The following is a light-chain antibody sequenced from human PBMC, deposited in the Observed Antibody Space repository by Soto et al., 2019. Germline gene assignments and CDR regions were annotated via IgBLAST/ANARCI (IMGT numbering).Light chain of an antibody. CDR3: SSFSVASPL. CDR2: DVS. Sequence: SALTQPASMSGSPGQSVTISCAGTSSDIGGYNYVSWYQHHPGTAPKLIIYDVSSRPSGVSHRFSASKSGNTASLTISGLQAEDEADYYCSSFSVASPLFXTGTKVTVL. V-gene: IGLV2-14*01. J-gene: IGLJ1*01. CDR1: SSDIGGYNY.